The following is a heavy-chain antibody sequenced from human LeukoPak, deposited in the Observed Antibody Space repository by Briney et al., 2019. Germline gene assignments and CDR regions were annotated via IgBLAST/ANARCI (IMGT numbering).Heavy chain of an antibody. J-gene: IGHJ4*02. CDR3: ARGSRHGYYFDY. V-gene: IGHV3-21*01. CDR2: ISSSSSYI. Sequence: GGSLRLSCAASGFTFSSYSMNWVRQAPGKGPEWVSSISSSSSYIYYADSVKGRFTISRDNAKNSLYLQMNSLRAEDTAVYYCARGSRHGYYFDYWGQGTLVTVSS. CDR1: GFTFSSYS.